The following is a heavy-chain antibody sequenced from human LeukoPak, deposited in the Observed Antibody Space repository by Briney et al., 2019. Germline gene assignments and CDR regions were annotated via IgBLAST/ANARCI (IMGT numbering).Heavy chain of an antibody. CDR1: GYTFTSYY. CDR2: INPSGGST. V-gene: IGHV1-46*01. Sequence: ASVKVSCKASGYTFTSYYMHWVRQAPGQGLEWMGIINPSGGSTSYAQKFQGRVTMTRDMFTSTVYMELSSLRSEDTAVYYCARDSSSWGPLRYWGQGTLVTVSS. CDR3: ARDSSSWGPLRY. D-gene: IGHD6-13*01. J-gene: IGHJ4*02.